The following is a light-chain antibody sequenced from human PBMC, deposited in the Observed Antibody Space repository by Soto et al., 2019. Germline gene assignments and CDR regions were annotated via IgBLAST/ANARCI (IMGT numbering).Light chain of an antibody. J-gene: IGLJ1*01. CDR2: GNI. V-gene: IGLV1-40*01. CDR1: SSNIWAGYD. Sequence: QSVLTQPPSVSGAPGQTVTISCTGSSSNIWAGYDVHWYKQRPGTAPKLLIFGNINRPSGVPDRFSGSKYGTSASLAITGLQAEDEGDYSCQSYDSTLSARYVFGTGTKVTVL. CDR3: QSYDSTLSARYV.